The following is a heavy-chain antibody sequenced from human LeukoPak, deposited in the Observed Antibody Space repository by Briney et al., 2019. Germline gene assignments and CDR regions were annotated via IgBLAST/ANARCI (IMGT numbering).Heavy chain of an antibody. Sequence: GGSLRLSCVASGFTFSSFGMNWVRQAPGKGLAWVSYISSNSSTIYYADSVKGRFTISRDNAKNSLYLQMNSLRAEDTAVYYCVRISGADLSDYWGQGTLVTVSS. CDR1: GFTFSSFG. CDR3: VRISGADLSDY. D-gene: IGHD1-26*01. V-gene: IGHV3-48*04. CDR2: ISSNSSTI. J-gene: IGHJ4*02.